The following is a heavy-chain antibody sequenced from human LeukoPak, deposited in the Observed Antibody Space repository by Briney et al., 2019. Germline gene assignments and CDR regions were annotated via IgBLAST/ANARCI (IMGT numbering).Heavy chain of an antibody. CDR2: INHSGST. CDR3: ARDRHYGSGLYYYYYYMDV. J-gene: IGHJ6*03. D-gene: IGHD3-10*01. CDR1: GGSFSGYY. Sequence: SETLSLTCAVYGGSFSGYYWSWIRQPPGKGLEWIGEINHSGSTNYNPSLKSRVTISVDTSKNQFSLKLSSVTAADTAVYYCARDRHYGSGLYYYYYYMDVWGKGTTVTVSS. V-gene: IGHV4-34*01.